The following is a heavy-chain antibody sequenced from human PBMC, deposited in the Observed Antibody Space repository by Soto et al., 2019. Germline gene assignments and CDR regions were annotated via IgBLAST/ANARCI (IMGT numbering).Heavy chain of an antibody. CDR2: ISADGTAT. D-gene: IGHD3-16*01. Sequence: PGGSLRLSCAASGFDFRSFWMHWVRQVPGKGLVWVSRISADGTATTYADSVRGRFSISRDNTENTLYLQMNSLRVEDTGLYFCAGLSLGFDPWGQGTLVTVSS. V-gene: IGHV3-74*01. CDR1: GFDFRSFW. J-gene: IGHJ5*02. CDR3: AGLSLGFDP.